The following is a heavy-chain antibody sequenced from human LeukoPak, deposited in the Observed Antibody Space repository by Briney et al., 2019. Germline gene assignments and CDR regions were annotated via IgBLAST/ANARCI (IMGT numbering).Heavy chain of an antibody. J-gene: IGHJ5*02. Sequence: SETLSLTCTVSGGSIRNGGYYWSWLRQHPGTGPEWIGYIYYSGSTFYNPSLKSRLTISVDTSKNQFSLKLSSVTAADTAVYYCAREVHCGGDCYSGWFDPWGQGTLVTVSS. D-gene: IGHD2-21*02. V-gene: IGHV4-31*03. CDR2: IYYSGST. CDR1: GGSIRNGGYY. CDR3: AREVHCGGDCYSGWFDP.